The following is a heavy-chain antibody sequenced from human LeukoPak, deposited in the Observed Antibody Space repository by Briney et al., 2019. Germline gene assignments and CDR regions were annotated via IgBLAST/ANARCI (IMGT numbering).Heavy chain of an antibody. CDR1: GYTFTSYG. D-gene: IGHD2-2*01. CDR3: ARSNVVVPAASNFDY. CDR2: ISAYNGNT. V-gene: IGHV1-18*01. J-gene: IGHJ4*02. Sequence: GASVKVSCKASGYTFTSYGISWVRQAPGQGLEWMGWISAYNGNTNYAQKLQGRVTMTTDNSTSTAYMELRSLRSDDTAVYYCARSNVVVPAASNFDYWVQGTLVTVSS.